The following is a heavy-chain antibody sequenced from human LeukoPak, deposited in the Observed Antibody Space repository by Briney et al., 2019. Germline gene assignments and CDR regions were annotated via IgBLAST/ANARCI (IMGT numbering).Heavy chain of an antibody. J-gene: IGHJ5*02. CDR1: GYTFTSYG. V-gene: IGHV1-18*01. CDR2: ISAYNGNT. CDR3: ARDPPYSSGCPPGGPEGYNWFDP. Sequence: ASVKVSCKTSGYTFTSYGISWVRQAPGQGLEWMGWISAYNGNTNYAQKLQGRVTMTTDTSTSTAYMELRSLRSDDTAVYYCARDPPYSSGCPPGGPEGYNWFDPWGQGTLVTVSS. D-gene: IGHD6-19*01.